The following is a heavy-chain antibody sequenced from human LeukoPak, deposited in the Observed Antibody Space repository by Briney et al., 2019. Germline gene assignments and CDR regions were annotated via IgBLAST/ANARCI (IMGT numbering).Heavy chain of an antibody. J-gene: IGHJ4*02. CDR3: ARVDCSSTSCYKSYDY. Sequence: ASVKVSCKASGYTFTSYGISWVRQAPGQGLEWMGWISAYNGNTNYAQKLQGRVTMTTDTSTSTAYMELRSLRSDDTAVYYCARVDCSSTSCYKSYDYWGQGTLVTVSS. CDR2: ISAYNGNT. D-gene: IGHD2-2*02. CDR1: GYTFTSYG. V-gene: IGHV1-18*01.